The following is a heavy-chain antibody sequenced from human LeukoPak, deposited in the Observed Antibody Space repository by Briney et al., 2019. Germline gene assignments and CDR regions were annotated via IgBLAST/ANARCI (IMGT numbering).Heavy chain of an antibody. Sequence: QPGRSLRLSCAASGFTFSSFGMHWVRQAPGKGLEWVAIIWYDGSTEYYADSVRGRFTISRDNSKNTVFLQMNSLRAEDTAVYYCARDQYYDMRLVKGAYWGQGTLVTVSS. J-gene: IGHJ4*02. CDR3: ARDQYYDMRLVKGAY. D-gene: IGHD3-9*01. CDR1: GFTFSSFG. V-gene: IGHV3-33*01. CDR2: IWYDGSTE.